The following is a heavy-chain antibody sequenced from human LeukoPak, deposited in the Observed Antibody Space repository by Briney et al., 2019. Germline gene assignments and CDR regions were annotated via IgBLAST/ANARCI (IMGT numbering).Heavy chain of an antibody. D-gene: IGHD6-19*01. CDR1: GFSLSDYY. CDR2: ITGSGSGTII. Sequence: GGSLRLSCAASGFSLSDYYMSWIRQAPGKGLEWISHITGSGSGTIIKYADSVKGRFTISRDNSKNTLYLQMNSLRAEDTAVYYCAREAESAVAGSYYFDYWGQGTLVTVSS. CDR3: AREAESAVAGSYYFDY. V-gene: IGHV3-11*04. J-gene: IGHJ4*02.